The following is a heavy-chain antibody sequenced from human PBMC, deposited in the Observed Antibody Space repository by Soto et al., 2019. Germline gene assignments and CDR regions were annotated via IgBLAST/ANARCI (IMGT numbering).Heavy chain of an antibody. V-gene: IGHV1-3*01. Sequence: QVQLVQSGAEVKKPGASVKVSCKASGYTFTSYDMHWVRQAPGQRLEWMGWINAGNGNTKYSQKFQGRVTITRDTSASTAYMELSSLRSEDTAVYYCATGDRYCSGGSCHPDYWGQGTLVTVSS. CDR1: GYTFTSYD. CDR3: ATGDRYCSGGSCHPDY. J-gene: IGHJ4*02. D-gene: IGHD2-15*01. CDR2: INAGNGNT.